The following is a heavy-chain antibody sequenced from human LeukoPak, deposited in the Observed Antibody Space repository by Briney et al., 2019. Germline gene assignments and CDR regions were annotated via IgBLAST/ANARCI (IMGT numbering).Heavy chain of an antibody. V-gene: IGHV3-23*01. CDR1: GFTFSSYA. J-gene: IGHJ4*02. Sequence: PGGSLRLSCAASGFTFSSYAMSWVRQAPGKGLEWVSAISGSGGSTYYADSVKGRFTISRDNSKNTLYLQMNSLRAEDTAVYYCAKRYGVHTRPRPDFDYWGQGTLVTVSS. CDR2: ISGSGGST. CDR3: AKRYGVHTRPRPDFDY. D-gene: IGHD1-1*01.